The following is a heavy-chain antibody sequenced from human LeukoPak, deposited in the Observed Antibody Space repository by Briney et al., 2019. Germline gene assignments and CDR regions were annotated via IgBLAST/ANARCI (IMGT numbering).Heavy chain of an antibody. D-gene: IGHD5-24*01. CDR1: GGSISSSSYY. Sequence: SETLSLTCTVSGGSISSSSYYWGWIRQPPGKGLEWIGSIYHSGSTYYNPSLKSRVTISVDTSKNQFSLKLSSVTAADTAVYYCARVGSGDGYNPYYYYYMDVWGKGTTVTISS. J-gene: IGHJ6*03. CDR2: IYHSGST. CDR3: ARVGSGDGYNPYYYYYMDV. V-gene: IGHV4-39*07.